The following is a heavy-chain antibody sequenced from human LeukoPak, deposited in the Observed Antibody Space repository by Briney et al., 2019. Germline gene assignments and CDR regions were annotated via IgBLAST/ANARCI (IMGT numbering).Heavy chain of an antibody. CDR3: ARQGAMDTFDY. D-gene: IGHD5-18*01. J-gene: IGHJ4*02. Sequence: ASVKVSCKASGGTFSSYAISWVRQAPGQGLEWMGGIIPIFGTANYAQKLQGRVTMTTDTSTSTAYMELRSLRSDDTAVYYCARQGAMDTFDYWGQGTLVTVSS. CDR2: IIPIFGTA. V-gene: IGHV1-69*05. CDR1: GGTFSSYA.